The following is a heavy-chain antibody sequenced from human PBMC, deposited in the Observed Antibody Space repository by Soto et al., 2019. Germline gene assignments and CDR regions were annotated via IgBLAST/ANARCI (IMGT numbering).Heavy chain of an antibody. CDR1: GGSISSGGYY. J-gene: IGHJ6*02. D-gene: IGHD3-22*01. Sequence: QVQLQESGPGLVKPSQTLSLTCTVSGGSISSGGYYWSWIRQHPGKGLEWIGYIYYSGSTYYNPSLKSRVTISVDTSKNQFSLKLSSVTAADTAVYYCARDSYYDSSGYDYYYGMDVWGQGTTVTVSS. CDR2: IYYSGST. CDR3: ARDSYYDSSGYDYYYGMDV. V-gene: IGHV4-31*03.